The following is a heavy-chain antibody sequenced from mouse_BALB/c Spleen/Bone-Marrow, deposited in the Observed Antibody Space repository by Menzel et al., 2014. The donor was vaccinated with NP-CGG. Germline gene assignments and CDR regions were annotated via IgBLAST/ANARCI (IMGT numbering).Heavy chain of an antibody. CDR3: ASYYYGHYFDY. D-gene: IGHD1-1*01. V-gene: IGHV14-3*02. J-gene: IGHJ2*01. CDR1: GFNIKDTY. Sequence: EVKLVESGAELVKPGASVKLSCTASGFNIKDTYMYWVKQRPEQGLEWIGRIDPANGNTKYDPKFQGKAAITADTSSNTAYLQLSSLTSEDTAVYYCASYYYGHYFDYWGQGTTLTVSS. CDR2: IDPANGNT.